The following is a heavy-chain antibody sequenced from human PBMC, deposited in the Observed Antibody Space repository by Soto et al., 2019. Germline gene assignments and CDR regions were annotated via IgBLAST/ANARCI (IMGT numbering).Heavy chain of an antibody. D-gene: IGHD3-22*01. V-gene: IGHV4-59*01. Sequence: PSETLSLTCTVSGGSISSYYWSWIRQPPGKGLEWIGYIYYSGSTNYNPSLKSRVTISVDTSKNQFSLKLSSVTAADTAVYYCARGGDYYDSSGHDAFDIWGQGTTVTVSS. CDR1: GGSISSYY. CDR2: IYYSGST. J-gene: IGHJ3*02. CDR3: ARGGDYYDSSGHDAFDI.